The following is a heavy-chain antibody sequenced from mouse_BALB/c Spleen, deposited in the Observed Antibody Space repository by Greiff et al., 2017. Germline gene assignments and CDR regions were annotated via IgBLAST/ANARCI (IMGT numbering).Heavy chain of an antibody. D-gene: IGHD3-2*01. CDR2: INPSSGYT. Sequence: QVQLKESGAELARPGASVKMSCKASGYTFTSYTMHWVKQRPGQGLEWIGYINPSSGYTNYNQKFKDKATLTADKSSSTAYMQLSSLTSEDSAVYYCARWTARERGYWGQGTTLTVSS. V-gene: IGHV1-4*01. CDR1: GYTFTSYT. J-gene: IGHJ2*01. CDR3: ARWTARERGY.